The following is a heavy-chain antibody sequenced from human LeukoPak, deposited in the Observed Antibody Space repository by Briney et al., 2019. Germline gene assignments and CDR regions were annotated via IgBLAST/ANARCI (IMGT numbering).Heavy chain of an antibody. J-gene: IGHJ4*02. CDR3: ARDLSGIAGYTYGRGIDY. Sequence: GGSLRLSCAASGFSFSFSNMNWVRQAPGKGLEWVSGISGSGGSTYYADSVKGRFIISRDNSKNTLYLQMNSLRAEDTAVYYCARDLSGIAGYTYGRGIDYWGQGTLVTVSS. V-gene: IGHV3-23*01. CDR2: ISGSGGST. D-gene: IGHD5-18*01. CDR1: GFSFSFSN.